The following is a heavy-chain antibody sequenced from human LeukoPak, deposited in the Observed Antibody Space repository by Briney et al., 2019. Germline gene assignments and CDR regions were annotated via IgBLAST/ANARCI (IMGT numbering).Heavy chain of an antibody. V-gene: IGHV4-39*01. CDR3: ARNPSLHIVVVTAIDY. Sequence: PSETLSLTCTVSGDSISSRSYYWGWLRQPPGKGLEWIGNINYSGSTYYNPSLKSRLTIPVDTSKNQFSLKLSSVTAADTAVYYCARNPSLHIVVVTAIDYWGQGTLVTVSS. CDR2: INYSGST. D-gene: IGHD2-21*02. CDR1: GDSISSRSYY. J-gene: IGHJ4*02.